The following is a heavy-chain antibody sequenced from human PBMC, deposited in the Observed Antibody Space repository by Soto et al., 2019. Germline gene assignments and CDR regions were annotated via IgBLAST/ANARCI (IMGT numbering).Heavy chain of an antibody. V-gene: IGHV4-4*02. D-gene: IGHD1-26*01. CDR3: ARVFSGSYSDY. J-gene: IGHJ4*02. CDR1: GGSIRSNNW. Sequence: SETLSLTCAVSGGSIRSNNWWSWVRQPPGKGLEWIGEIFHSGSTNYNPSLKTRVTISVDKSKNQFSLKLSSVTAADTAVYYCARVFSGSYSDYWGQGTLVTVAS. CDR2: IFHSGST.